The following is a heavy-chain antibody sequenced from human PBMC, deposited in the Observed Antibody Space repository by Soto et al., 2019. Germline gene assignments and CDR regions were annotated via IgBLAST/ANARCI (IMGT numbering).Heavy chain of an antibody. J-gene: IGHJ6*03. V-gene: IGHV1-8*01. D-gene: IGHD2-15*01. CDR2: MNPNSGNT. CDR1: GYTFTSYD. CDR3: ASWGAYCSGGSCYSAGYYYYMDV. Sequence: GASVKVSCKASGYTFTSYDINWVRQATGQGLEWMGWMNPNSGNTGYAQKFQGRVTVTRNTSISTAYMELSSLRSEDTAVYYCASWGAYCSGGSCYSAGYYYYMDVWGKGTTVTVS.